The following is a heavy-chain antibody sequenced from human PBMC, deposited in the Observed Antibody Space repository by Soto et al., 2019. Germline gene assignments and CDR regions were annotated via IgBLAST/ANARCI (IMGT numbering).Heavy chain of an antibody. V-gene: IGHV2-5*02. CDR1: GFSLSTSGVG. CDR3: AHSTRIDYGGYVSGINWYFDL. J-gene: IGHJ2*01. Sequence: QITLKESGPTLVKPTQTLTLTCTFSGFSLSTSGVGVGWIRQPPGKALEWLALIYWDDDKRYSPSLKSRLTITKDTSKNQVVLTMTNMDPVDTATYYCAHSTRIDYGGYVSGINWYFDLWGRGTLVTVSS. D-gene: IGHD4-17*01. CDR2: IYWDDDK.